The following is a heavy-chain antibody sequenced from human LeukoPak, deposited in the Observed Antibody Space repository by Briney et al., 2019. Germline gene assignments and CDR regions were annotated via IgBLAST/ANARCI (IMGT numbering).Heavy chain of an antibody. CDR3: AKVLLGDSSGYYYLPEYYFDY. CDR1: GFTFSSYW. Sequence: GGSLRLSCAASGFTFSSYWMSWVRQAPGKGLEWVSAISGSGGSTYYADSVKGRFTISRDNSKNTLYLQMNSLRAEDTAVYYCAKVLLGDSSGYYYLPEYYFDYWGQGTLVTVSS. V-gene: IGHV3-23*01. D-gene: IGHD3-22*01. J-gene: IGHJ4*02. CDR2: ISGSGGST.